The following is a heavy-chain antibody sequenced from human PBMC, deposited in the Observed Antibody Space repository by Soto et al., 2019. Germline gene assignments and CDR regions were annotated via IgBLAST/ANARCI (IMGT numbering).Heavy chain of an antibody. CDR3: AGDQRFLEWLLSSDYYYYGMDV. V-gene: IGHV3-30-3*01. D-gene: IGHD3-3*01. Sequence: PGGSLRLSCEASGFTFSSYAMHWVRQAPGKGLEWVAVISYDGSNKYYADSVKGRFTISRDNSKNTLYLQMNSLRAEDTAVYYCAGDQRFLEWLLSSDYYYYGMDVWGQGTTVTVSS. CDR1: GFTFSSYA. CDR2: ISYDGSNK. J-gene: IGHJ6*02.